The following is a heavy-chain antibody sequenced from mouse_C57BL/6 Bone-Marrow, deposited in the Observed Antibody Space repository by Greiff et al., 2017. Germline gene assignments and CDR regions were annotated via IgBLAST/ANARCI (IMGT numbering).Heavy chain of an antibody. Sequence: DVKLVESGGGLVQPGGSLKLSCAASGFTFSDYYMYWVRQTPEKRLEWVAYISNGGGSTYYPDTVKGRFTIDRDNAKNTLYLQMSRLKAEDTAMYYSAGLNGNHDYWGQGTTLTVSS. CDR3: AGLNGNHDY. V-gene: IGHV5-12*01. J-gene: IGHJ2*01. D-gene: IGHD1-1*01. CDR2: ISNGGGST. CDR1: GFTFSDYY.